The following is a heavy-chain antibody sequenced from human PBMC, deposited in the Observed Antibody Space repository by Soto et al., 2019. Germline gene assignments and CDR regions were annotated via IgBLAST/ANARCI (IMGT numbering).Heavy chain of an antibody. Sequence: NPSETLSLTGTVSGGSVSSGSYYWSWIRQPPGKGLEWIGYIYYSGSTNYNPSLKSRVTISVDTSKNQFSLKLSSVTAADTAVYYCARGYQYGSGRVTGPSGMDVWGQGTTVTVSS. D-gene: IGHD3-10*01. J-gene: IGHJ6*02. CDR1: GGSVSSGSYY. CDR2: IYYSGST. CDR3: ARGYQYGSGRVTGPSGMDV. V-gene: IGHV4-61*01.